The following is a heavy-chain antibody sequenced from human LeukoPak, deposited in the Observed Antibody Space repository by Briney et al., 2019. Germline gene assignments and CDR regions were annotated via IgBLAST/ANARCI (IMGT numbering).Heavy chain of an antibody. Sequence: SVKVSCTASGGTFSSYAISWVRQAPGQGLEWMGGIIPIFGTANYAQKFQGRVTITADESTSTDYMELSSLRSEDTAVYYCARGDAIYGDTFSHFDYWGQGTLVTVSS. J-gene: IGHJ4*02. CDR1: GGTFSSYA. CDR3: ARGDAIYGDTFSHFDY. V-gene: IGHV1-69*13. D-gene: IGHD4-17*01. CDR2: IIPIFGTA.